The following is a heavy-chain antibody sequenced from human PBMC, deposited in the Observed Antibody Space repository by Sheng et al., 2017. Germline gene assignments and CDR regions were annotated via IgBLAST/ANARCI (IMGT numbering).Heavy chain of an antibody. J-gene: IGHJ4*02. V-gene: IGHV3-30*18. D-gene: IGHD3-10*01. CDR3: AKEYYYGSGSYDY. CDR2: ISYDGSNK. CDR1: GFTFSSYG. Sequence: QVQLVESGGGVVQPGRSLRLSCAASGFTFSSYGMHWVRQAPGKGLEWVAVISYDGSNKYYADSVKGRFTISRDNSKNTLYLQMNSLRAEDTAVYYCAKEYYYGSGSYDYWGQGTLVTVSS.